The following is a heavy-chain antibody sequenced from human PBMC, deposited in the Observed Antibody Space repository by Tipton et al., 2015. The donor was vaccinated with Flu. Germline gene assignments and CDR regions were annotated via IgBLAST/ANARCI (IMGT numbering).Heavy chain of an antibody. CDR2: IYYSGST. CDR3: ARDGVSSSWYYYGMDV. CDR1: GGSISSGGYY. D-gene: IGHD6-13*01. V-gene: IGHV4-31*03. Sequence: TLSLTCTVSGGSISSGGYYWSWIRQHPGKGLEWIGYIYYSGSTYYNPSLKSRVTISVDTSKNQFSLKLSSVTAADTAVYYCARDGVSSSWYYYGMDVWGQGTTVTVSS. J-gene: IGHJ6*02.